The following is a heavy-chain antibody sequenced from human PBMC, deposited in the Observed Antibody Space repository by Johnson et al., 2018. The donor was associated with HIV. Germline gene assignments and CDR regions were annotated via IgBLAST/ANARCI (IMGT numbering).Heavy chain of an antibody. CDR2: ITGSGTVV. D-gene: IGHD1-1*01. CDR3: ARVPPFGTHPDGAFDI. Sequence: QVQLVESGGGLVKPGGSLRLSCAASGFTFSDYYMSWIRQAPGKGLEWVSYITGSGTVVYYADSVKGRFTISRDNAKNSLYLQMNSLRAEDTAVYYCARVPPFGTHPDGAFDIWGQGTMVTVSS. V-gene: IGHV3-11*01. CDR1: GFTFSDYY. J-gene: IGHJ3*02.